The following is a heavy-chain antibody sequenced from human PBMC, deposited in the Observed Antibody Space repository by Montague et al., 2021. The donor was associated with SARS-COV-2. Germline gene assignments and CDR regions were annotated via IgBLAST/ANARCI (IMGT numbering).Heavy chain of an antibody. CDR3: TRRPAPLLNFYWLQKYLDYYGLDV. D-gene: IGHD3-9*01. Sequence: SETLSLTCAVYGESYNPYGNSFSSYHWSWIRQSQGKRREWIRDTKRGDTKYNPSLKSRVTISGDTAKKQFSMTLTSVTAADTAVCYCTRRPAPLLNFYWLQKYLDYYGLDVWGKGTTVIVSP. J-gene: IGHJ6*04. CDR2: TKRGDT. V-gene: IGHV4-34*01. CDR1: GESYNPYGNSFSSYH.